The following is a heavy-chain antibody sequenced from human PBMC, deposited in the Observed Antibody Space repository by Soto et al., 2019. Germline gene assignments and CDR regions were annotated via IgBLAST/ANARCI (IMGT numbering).Heavy chain of an antibody. V-gene: IGHV1-46*01. CDR3: ARDPRSSSSNYYFDY. J-gene: IGHJ4*02. Sequence: ASVKVSCKASGYTFTSYYIHWVRQAPGQGLEWMGIINPSGDSTTYAQKFQGRVTMTRDTSTSTVYMELSSLRSEDTAVYYCARDPRSSSSNYYFDYWGQGTLVTVSS. D-gene: IGHD6-6*01. CDR1: GYTFTSYY. CDR2: INPSGDST.